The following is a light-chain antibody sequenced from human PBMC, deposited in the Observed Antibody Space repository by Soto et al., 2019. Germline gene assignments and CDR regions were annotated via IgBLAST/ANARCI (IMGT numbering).Light chain of an antibody. CDR3: QQRGNWPPWT. J-gene: IGKJ1*01. CDR2: DAS. V-gene: IGKV3-11*01. Sequence: EIVLTQSPATLSLSPGEGATLSCRASQSVGSYLAWYQQKPGQAPRLLIYDASNRAADIPARFSGSGSGTDFTLTISSLEPEDFAVYYCQQRGNWPPWTFGQGTKVDIK. CDR1: QSVGSY.